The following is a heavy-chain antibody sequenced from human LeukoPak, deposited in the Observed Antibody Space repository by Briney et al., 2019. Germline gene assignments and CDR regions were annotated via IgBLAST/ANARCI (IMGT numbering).Heavy chain of an antibody. D-gene: IGHD3-10*01. CDR2: IGSDEDTI. CDR1: GFTFSSSW. J-gene: IGHJ5*02. Sequence: GGSLRLSCAASGFTFSSSWMSWVRQAPGKGLEWVSYIGSDEDTIYYAESVKGRFTISRDTSRNTVYLQMNRLRREDTAVYYCAKSLMRDRWFGESWGQGTLVTVSS. CDR3: AKSLMRDRWFGES. V-gene: IGHV3-48*01.